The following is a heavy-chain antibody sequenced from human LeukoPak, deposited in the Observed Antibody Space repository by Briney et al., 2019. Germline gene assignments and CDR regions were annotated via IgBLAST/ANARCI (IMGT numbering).Heavy chain of an antibody. D-gene: IGHD6-13*01. CDR1: GFTFGDYY. CDR3: VRDQVSIAGTGIDY. V-gene: IGHV3-11*04. J-gene: IGHJ4*02. CDR2: ISSSGNSI. Sequence: GSLRLSCAASGFTFGDYYMSWIRQAPGKGLEWVSYISSSGNSISYADSVKGRFTISRDNAKNSLFLQMNSLRAEDTAVYYCVRDQVSIAGTGIDYWGQGTLVTVSS.